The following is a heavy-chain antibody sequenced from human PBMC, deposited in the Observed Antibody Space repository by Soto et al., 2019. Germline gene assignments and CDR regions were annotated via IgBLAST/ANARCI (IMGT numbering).Heavy chain of an antibody. Sequence: EVQLVESGGGLVQPGGSLRLSCAASGFTFSAYDMHWVRQPTGKGLEWVSAIGTQHDTYYPDSVKGRFTISRENAKNSFYLQMNSLRTGATAVYYWARQASYWHGGGGWFDPWGQGTLVTVSS. CDR2: IGTQHDT. J-gene: IGHJ5*02. CDR3: ARQASYWHGGGGWFDP. V-gene: IGHV3-13*01. D-gene: IGHD2-8*02. CDR1: GFTFSAYD.